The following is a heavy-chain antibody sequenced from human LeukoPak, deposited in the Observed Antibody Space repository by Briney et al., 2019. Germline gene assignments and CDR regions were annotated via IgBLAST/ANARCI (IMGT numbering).Heavy chain of an antibody. CDR2: INVGNGNT. CDR3: ARLTVTPYYFDY. J-gene: IGHJ4*02. Sequence: ASVKVSCKASGYTFTSYAIHWVCQAPGQSPEWMGWINVGNGNTKYSQKFQGRVTITRDTSASTAYMELSSLRSEDTAVYYCARLTVTPYYFDYWGQGTLVTVSS. D-gene: IGHD4-17*01. CDR1: GYTFTSYA. V-gene: IGHV1-3*01.